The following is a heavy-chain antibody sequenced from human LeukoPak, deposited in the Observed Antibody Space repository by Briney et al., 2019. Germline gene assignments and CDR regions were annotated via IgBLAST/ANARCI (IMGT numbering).Heavy chain of an antibody. CDR1: GFTFSSYW. CDR2: INSDGSST. J-gene: IGHJ4*02. Sequence: GGSLRLSCAASGFTFSSYWMHWVRHAPGKGLVWVSRINSDGSSTSYADSVKGRFTISRDNAKNTLHLQMNSLRAEDTAVYYCVTPRGSGSYLAFDYWGQGTLVTVSS. V-gene: IGHV3-74*01. D-gene: IGHD1-26*01. CDR3: VTPRGSGSYLAFDY.